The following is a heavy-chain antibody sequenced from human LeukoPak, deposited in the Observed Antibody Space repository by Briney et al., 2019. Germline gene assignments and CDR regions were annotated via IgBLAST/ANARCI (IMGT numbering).Heavy chain of an antibody. Sequence: SVKVSCKASGGTFSSYAISWVRQAPGQGLEWMGGIIPIFGTANYAQKFQGRVTITADESTSTAYMELSSLRSEDTAVYYCARGLLAAAGRYYMDVWGKGTTVTISS. CDR2: IIPIFGTA. V-gene: IGHV1-69*13. CDR3: ARGLLAAAGRYYMDV. D-gene: IGHD6-13*01. J-gene: IGHJ6*03. CDR1: GGTFSSYA.